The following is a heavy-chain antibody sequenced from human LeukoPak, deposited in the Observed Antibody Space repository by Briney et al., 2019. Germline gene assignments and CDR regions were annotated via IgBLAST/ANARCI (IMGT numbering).Heavy chain of an antibody. Sequence: PSETLSLTCTVSGGSISSSSYYWSWIRQPAGKGLEWIGRIYTSGSTNYNPSLKSRVTMSVDTSKNQFSLKLSSVTAADTAVYYCARGTPAALFDPWGQGTLVTVSS. V-gene: IGHV4-61*02. J-gene: IGHJ5*02. CDR2: IYTSGST. CDR1: GGSISSSSYY. CDR3: ARGTPAALFDP. D-gene: IGHD2-2*01.